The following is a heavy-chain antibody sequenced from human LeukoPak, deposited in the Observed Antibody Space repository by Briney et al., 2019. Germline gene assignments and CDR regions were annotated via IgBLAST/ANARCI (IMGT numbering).Heavy chain of an antibody. CDR1: GGSINSNSHF. CDR2: IYYSGST. V-gene: IGHV4-39*01. J-gene: IGHJ4*02. CDR3: VRHLEYISSWKGYYFDY. Sequence: PSETLSLTCTVSGGSINSNSHFWDWNRQSPGKGLEWIGTIYYSGSTYYSPSLKSRVTISVDTSKNQFSLELNSVTAADTAVYYCVRHLEYISSWKGYYFDYWGQGILVTVSS. D-gene: IGHD6-13*01.